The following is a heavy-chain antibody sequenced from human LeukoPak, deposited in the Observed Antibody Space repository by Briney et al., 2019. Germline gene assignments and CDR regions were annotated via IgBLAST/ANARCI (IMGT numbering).Heavy chain of an antibody. CDR2: ISGSGSTI. V-gene: IGHV3-48*03. CDR3: ARDWDYDILTGLYKEGGFDY. CDR1: GFTFSNYE. J-gene: IGHJ4*02. Sequence: PGGSLRLSCVASGFTFSNYEMNWVRQAPGEGLEWVSYISGSGSTIYYADSVKGRFTISRDNAKNSLYLQMNSLRAEDTAVYYCARDWDYDILTGLYKEGGFDYWGQGTLVTVSS. D-gene: IGHD3-9*01.